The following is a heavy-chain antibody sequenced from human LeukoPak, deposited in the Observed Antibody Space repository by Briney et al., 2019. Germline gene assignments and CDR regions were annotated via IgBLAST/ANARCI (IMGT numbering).Heavy chain of an antibody. CDR1: GFTFSNFW. J-gene: IGHJ4*02. CDR2: IKQDGTEK. D-gene: IGHD4-17*01. Sequence: GGSLRLSCVASGFTFSNFWMSWGRQAPGKGLEWVANIKQDGTEKYYVDSVKGRFTVSRDNAKNSLYLQMNSLRAEDTAVYYCARAIDYGYPGGYWGQGTLVTVSS. V-gene: IGHV3-7*01. CDR3: ARAIDYGYPGGY.